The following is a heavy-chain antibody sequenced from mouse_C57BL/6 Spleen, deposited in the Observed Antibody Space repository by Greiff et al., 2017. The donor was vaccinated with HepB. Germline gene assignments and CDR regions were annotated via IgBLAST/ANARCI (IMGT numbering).Heavy chain of an antibody. Sequence: QVQLQQPGAELVMPGASVKLSCKASGYTFTSYWMHWVKQRPGQGLEWIGEIDPSDSYTNYNQKFKGKSTLTVDKSSSTAYMQLSSLTSEDSAVYYCARGGLLPAWFAYWGQGTLVIVSA. D-gene: IGHD2-3*01. J-gene: IGHJ3*01. CDR3: ARGGLLPAWFAY. CDR1: GYTFTSYW. CDR2: IDPSDSYT. V-gene: IGHV1-69*01.